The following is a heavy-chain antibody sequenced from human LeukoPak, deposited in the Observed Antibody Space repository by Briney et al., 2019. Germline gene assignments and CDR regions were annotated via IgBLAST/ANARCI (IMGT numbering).Heavy chain of an antibody. D-gene: IGHD3-22*01. CDR2: INPNSGGT. CDR3: ARYYYGSSGYYYFDY. V-gene: IGHV1-2*02. J-gene: IGHJ4*02. CDR1: GYTFTGYY. Sequence: ASVKVSCKASGYTFTGYYMHWVRQAPGQGLEWMGWINPNSGGTSYAQKFQGRVTMTRNTSISTAYMELSSLRSEDTAVYYCARYYYGSSGYYYFDYWGQGTLVTVSS.